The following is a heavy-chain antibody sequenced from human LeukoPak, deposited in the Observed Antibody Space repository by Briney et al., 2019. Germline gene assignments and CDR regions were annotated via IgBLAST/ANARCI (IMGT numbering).Heavy chain of an antibody. Sequence: GGSLRLSCAASGLTFSSSAMHWVRQAPDKGLEWVSAISGSGGSTYYADSVKGRFTISRDNSKNTLYLQMNSLRAEDTAVYYCAKEEPNDYDFWSGFAGNSKFKWFDPWGQGTLVTVSS. D-gene: IGHD3-3*01. CDR1: GLTFSSSA. CDR3: AKEEPNDYDFWSGFAGNSKFKWFDP. J-gene: IGHJ5*02. V-gene: IGHV3-23*01. CDR2: ISGSGGST.